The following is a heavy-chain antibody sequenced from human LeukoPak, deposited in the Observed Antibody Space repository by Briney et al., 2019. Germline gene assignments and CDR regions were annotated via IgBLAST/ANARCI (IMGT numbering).Heavy chain of an antibody. CDR1: GFTFSSYG. J-gene: IGHJ4*02. CDR3: ARGSANRYHLYIDF. CDR2: IRYDGSNK. V-gene: IGHV3-30*02. Sequence: GGSLRLSCAASGFTFSSYGMHWVRQAPGKGLEWVAFIRYDGSNKYYADSVKGRFTISRDNSKNTLYLQMNSLRAEDTAVYICARGSANRYHLYIDFWGQGTLVTVSS. D-gene: IGHD3-16*02.